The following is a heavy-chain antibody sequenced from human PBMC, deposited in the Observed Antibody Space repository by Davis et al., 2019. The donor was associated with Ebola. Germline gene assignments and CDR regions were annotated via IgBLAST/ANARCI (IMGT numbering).Heavy chain of an antibody. V-gene: IGHV4-39*07. Sequence: MPSETLSLTCTVSGGSIASGSYYWGWIRQPPGKGLEWMGAIYDGGSTSYSPSLKSRLTISVDTSKNQFSLRLTSVTAADTAVYYCARSHSDWLLPFDYWGQGTLATVSS. D-gene: IGHD3-9*01. J-gene: IGHJ4*02. CDR1: GGSIASGSYY. CDR2: IYDGGST. CDR3: ARSHSDWLLPFDY.